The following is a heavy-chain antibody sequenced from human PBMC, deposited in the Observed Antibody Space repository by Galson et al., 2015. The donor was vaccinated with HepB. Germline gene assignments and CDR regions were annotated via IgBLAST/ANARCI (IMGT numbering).Heavy chain of an antibody. V-gene: IGHV3-30*18. D-gene: IGHD3-3*01. CDR1: GFTFSSYG. Sequence: SLRLSCAASGFTFSSYGMHWVRQAPGKGLEWVAVISYDGSNKYYADSVKGRFTISRDNSKNTLYLQMNSLRAEDTAVYYCAKDGEDYDFWNGYRTVYYYYMDVWGKGTTVTVSS. J-gene: IGHJ6*03. CDR2: ISYDGSNK. CDR3: AKDGEDYDFWNGYRTVYYYYMDV.